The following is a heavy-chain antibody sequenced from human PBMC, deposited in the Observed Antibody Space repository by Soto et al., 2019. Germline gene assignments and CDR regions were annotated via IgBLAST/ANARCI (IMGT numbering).Heavy chain of an antibody. D-gene: IGHD5-18*01. V-gene: IGHV4-30-2*01. CDR2: ISNSGST. CDR1: GGSISSGGYS. J-gene: IGHJ4*02. CDR3: ARGGVTADY. Sequence: QLQLQESGSGLVKPSQTLSLTCAVSGGSISSGGYSWSWIRQPPGKGLECIGYISNSGSTYYNPLHNGRVTISVDRSKNQFSLKLSSVPAADTAVYYCARGGVTADYWGQGTLVTVSS.